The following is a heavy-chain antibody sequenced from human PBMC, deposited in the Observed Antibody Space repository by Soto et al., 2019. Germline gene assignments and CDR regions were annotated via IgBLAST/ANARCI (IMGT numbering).Heavy chain of an antibody. CDR1: GFSLRTRPMS. CDR2: IDWDDDE. V-gene: IGHV2-70*11. CDR3: ARTLGSSTLDY. Sequence: SGPPLANPPQTLTLTCTFSGFSLRTRPMSVSWIRQPPGKALEWLVRIDWDDDEYYSTSLKTRLTISKDTSKSRVVLTMTNMDPTDTATYYCARTLGSSTLDYWGQGTLVTVSS. D-gene: IGHD6-13*01. J-gene: IGHJ4*02.